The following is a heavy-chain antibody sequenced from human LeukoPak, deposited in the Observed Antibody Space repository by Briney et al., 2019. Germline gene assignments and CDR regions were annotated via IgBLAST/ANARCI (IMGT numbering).Heavy chain of an antibody. CDR2: IRYDRSSK. J-gene: IGHJ4*02. V-gene: IGHV3-30*02. CDR1: GFTFSNYG. CDR3: ARVPEYYDFWSGPEPFDY. D-gene: IGHD3-3*01. Sequence: GGSLRLSCAASGFTFSNYGMHWVRRAPGKGLEWVAFIRYDRSSKYYADSVKGRFTISRDNSKNTLYLQVNSLRAEDTAVYYCARVPEYYDFWSGPEPFDYWGLGTLVTVSS.